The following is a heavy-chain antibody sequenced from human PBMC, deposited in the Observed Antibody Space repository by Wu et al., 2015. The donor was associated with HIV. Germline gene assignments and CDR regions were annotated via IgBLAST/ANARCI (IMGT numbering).Heavy chain of an antibody. V-gene: IGHV1-18*01. Sequence: QVQLVQSGAEVKKPGSSVKVSCKASGGTLSHYEISWMRQAPGQGLEWMGWMNPNSGNTGYAQKLQGRVTMTTDTYTSTAYMELKSLRSDDTAVYYCARDLRPGSSWVPGKGGGYYYYGMDVVGTNGTTVTVSS. CDR2: MNPNSGNT. D-gene: IGHD6-13*01. J-gene: IGHJ6*04. CDR1: GGTLSHYE. CDR3: ARDLRPGSSWVPGKGGGYYYYGMDV.